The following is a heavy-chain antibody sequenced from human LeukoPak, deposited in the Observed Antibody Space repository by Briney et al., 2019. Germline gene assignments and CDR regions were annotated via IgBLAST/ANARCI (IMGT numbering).Heavy chain of an antibody. CDR2: ISSSSSYI. J-gene: IGHJ4*02. Sequence: GGSLRLSCAASGFTFSSYSMNWVRQAPGKGLEWVSSISSSSSYIYYADSVKGRFTISRDSAKNSLYLQMNSLRAEDTAVYYCARDMEDSSSWSINDYWGQGTLVTVSS. CDR1: GFTFSSYS. D-gene: IGHD6-13*01. CDR3: ARDMEDSSSWSINDY. V-gene: IGHV3-21*01.